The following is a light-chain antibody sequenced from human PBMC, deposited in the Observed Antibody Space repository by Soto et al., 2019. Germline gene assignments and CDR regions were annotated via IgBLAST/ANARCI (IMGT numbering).Light chain of an antibody. J-gene: IGKJ1*01. CDR2: GAS. V-gene: IGKV1-6*01. CDR1: QGIRND. Sequence: AIQMTQSPSSRSASVGDRVTITCRASQGIRNDLAWYQQKPGKAPKLLIYGASKLQSGVPSRFSGSGSGTDFTFTISSLQPEDVATYYCLQDDNYPRTFGQGTQVEI. CDR3: LQDDNYPRT.